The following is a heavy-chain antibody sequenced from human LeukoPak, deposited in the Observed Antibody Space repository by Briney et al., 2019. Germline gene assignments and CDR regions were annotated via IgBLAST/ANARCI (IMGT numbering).Heavy chain of an antibody. CDR1: GFTFSSYS. D-gene: IGHD3-3*01. CDR2: ISSSSSYI. V-gene: IGHV3-21*01. Sequence: GGSLRLSCAASGFTFSSYSMNWVRQAPGKGLEWVSSISSSSSYIYYADSVKGRFTISRDNAKNSLYLQMNSLRAEDTAVYYCASITIFGVANGGFDYWGQGTLVTVSS. J-gene: IGHJ4*02. CDR3: ASITIFGVANGGFDY.